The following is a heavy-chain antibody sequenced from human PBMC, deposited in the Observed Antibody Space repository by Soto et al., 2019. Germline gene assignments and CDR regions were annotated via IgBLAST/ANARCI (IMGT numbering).Heavy chain of an antibody. CDR3: ARGGIQLSYAFDY. CDR1: GTSVSNYY. CDR2: IYTSGST. Sequence: QVQLQESGPGLVKPSETLSLTCSVSGTSVSNYYWSWIRQPAGKGLEHIGRIYTSGSTSYNPSLKSRVTMSMDTSQTQLYLNLTSVTAADTAVYYCARGGIQLSYAFDYWGQGILVTVSS. J-gene: IGHJ4*02. D-gene: IGHD5-18*01. V-gene: IGHV4-4*07.